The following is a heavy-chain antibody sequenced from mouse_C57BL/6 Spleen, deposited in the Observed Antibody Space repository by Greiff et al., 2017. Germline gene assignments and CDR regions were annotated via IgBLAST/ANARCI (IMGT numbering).Heavy chain of an antibody. CDR1: GFSLRTFGMG. D-gene: IGHD1-1*01. CDR3: ARINYYGSRPYYFDY. J-gene: IGHJ2*01. CDR2: IWWDDDK. Sequence: QVTLKVCGPGILQPSQTLSLTCSFSGFSLRTFGMGVGWIRQPSGKGLEWLAHIWWDDDKYYNPALKSRLTISKDTSKNQVFLKIANVDTADTATYYCARINYYGSRPYYFDYWGQGTTLTVSS. V-gene: IGHV8-8*01.